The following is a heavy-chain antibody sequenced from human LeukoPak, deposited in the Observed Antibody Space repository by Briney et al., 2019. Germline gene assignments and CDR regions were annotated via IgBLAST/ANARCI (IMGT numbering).Heavy chain of an antibody. Sequence: GGSLRLSCAASGFTFSSYSMNWVRQAPGKGLEWVSSISSSSSYIYYADSVKGRFTISRDNAKNSLYLQMNSLRAEDTAVYYCARGKMATGAFDIWGQATMVTVSS. V-gene: IGHV3-21*01. D-gene: IGHD5-24*01. J-gene: IGHJ3*02. CDR1: GFTFSSYS. CDR3: ARGKMATGAFDI. CDR2: ISSSSSYI.